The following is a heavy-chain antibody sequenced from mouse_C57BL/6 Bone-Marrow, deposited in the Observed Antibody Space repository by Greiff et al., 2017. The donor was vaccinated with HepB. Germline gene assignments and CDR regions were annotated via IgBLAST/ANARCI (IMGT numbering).Heavy chain of an antibody. CDR3: ARDPLTPFDY. J-gene: IGHJ2*01. D-gene: IGHD4-1*01. CDR1: GFTFSSYA. V-gene: IGHV5-4*01. CDR2: ISDGGSYT. Sequence: EVKLMESGGGLVKPGGSLKLSCAASGFTFSSYAMSWVRQTPEKRLEWVATISDGGSYTYYPDNVKGRFTISRDNAKNNLYLQMSHLKSEDTAMYYCARDPLTPFDYWGQGTTLTVSS.